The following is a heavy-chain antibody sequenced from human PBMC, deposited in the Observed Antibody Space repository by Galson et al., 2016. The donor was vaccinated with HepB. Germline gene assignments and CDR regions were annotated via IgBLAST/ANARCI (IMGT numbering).Heavy chain of an antibody. J-gene: IGHJ4*02. Sequence: SVKVSCKASGYTFTRYVISWVRQAPGQGLEWMGWINTSKGNTYYAQKFQGRVTLTLDTSTSTAYMELRSLITDDAAVYYCTTRPADGSPYYFDCWGQGTPVTVSS. V-gene: IGHV1-18*01. D-gene: IGHD6-13*01. CDR1: GYTFTRYV. CDR2: INTSKGNT. CDR3: TTRPADGSPYYFDC.